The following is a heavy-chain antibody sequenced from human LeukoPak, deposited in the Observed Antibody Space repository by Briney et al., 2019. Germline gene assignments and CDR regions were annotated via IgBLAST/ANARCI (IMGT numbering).Heavy chain of an antibody. V-gene: IGHV3-23*01. CDR3: AKDLRRYFDWISHFDY. Sequence: GGSLRLSCAASGFTFSSYAMSWVRQAPGKGLEWVSAISGSGGSTYYADSVKGWFTISKDNSKNTLYLQMSSLRAEDTAVYYCAKDLRRYFDWISHFDYWGQGTLVTVSS. CDR1: GFTFSSYA. D-gene: IGHD3-9*01. CDR2: ISGSGGST. J-gene: IGHJ4*02.